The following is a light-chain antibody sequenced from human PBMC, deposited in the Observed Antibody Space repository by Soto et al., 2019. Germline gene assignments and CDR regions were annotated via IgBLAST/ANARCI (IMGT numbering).Light chain of an antibody. V-gene: IGKV3-15*01. CDR2: GAS. J-gene: IGKJ1*01. CDR1: QSVSSN. CDR3: QQYNNWPPVT. Sequence: EIVMTQSPATLSVSPGERATLFCRASQSVSSNLAWYQQKPGQAPRLLIHGASTRATGIPARFSGSGSGTEFTLTISSLQSEDCAVYYCQQYNNWPPVTFGQGTKVEIK.